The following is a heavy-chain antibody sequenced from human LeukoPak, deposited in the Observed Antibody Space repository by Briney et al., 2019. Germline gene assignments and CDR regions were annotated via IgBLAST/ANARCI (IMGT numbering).Heavy chain of an antibody. CDR3: AVGEGYAFDI. Sequence: PSETLSLTCTVSGGSISSGSYYWSWIRQPARKGLEWIGRIYTSGSTNYNPSLKSRVTISVDTSKNQFSLKLSSVTAADTAVYYCAVGEGYAFDIWGQGTMVTVSS. CDR1: GGSISSGSYY. CDR2: IYTSGST. J-gene: IGHJ3*02. V-gene: IGHV4-61*02. D-gene: IGHD3-10*01.